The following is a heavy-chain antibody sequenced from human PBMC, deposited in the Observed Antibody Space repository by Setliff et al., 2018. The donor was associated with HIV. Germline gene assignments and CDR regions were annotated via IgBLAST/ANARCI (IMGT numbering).Heavy chain of an antibody. CDR1: GVTLSYYW. D-gene: IGHD5-18*01. CDR2: INNDGTTA. CDR3: ARHRVYNSGLGQTSAPLDV. J-gene: IGHJ4*02. V-gene: IGHV3-74*01. Sequence: PGESLKISCAASGVTLSYYWMHWVRQSPGKGLVWVAYINNDGTTANYADSVKGRFTISRDNAKNTLYLQLNSLRAEDTALYFCARHRVYNSGLGQTSAPLDVWGQGTLVTVSS.